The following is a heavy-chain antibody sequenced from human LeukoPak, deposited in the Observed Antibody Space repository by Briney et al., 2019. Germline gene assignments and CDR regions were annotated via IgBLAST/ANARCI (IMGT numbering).Heavy chain of an antibody. D-gene: IGHD6-13*01. CDR1: GFTFSGYA. J-gene: IGHJ4*02. V-gene: IGHV3-23*01. CDR3: AKDAGYSSSWYGYAFDY. CDR2: ISGSGGST. Sequence: PGGSLRLSCAASGFTFSGYAMSWVRQAPGKGLEWVSAISGSGGSTYYADSVKGRFTISRDNSKNTLYLQMNSLRAEDTAVYYCAKDAGYSSSWYGYAFDYWGQGTLVTVSS.